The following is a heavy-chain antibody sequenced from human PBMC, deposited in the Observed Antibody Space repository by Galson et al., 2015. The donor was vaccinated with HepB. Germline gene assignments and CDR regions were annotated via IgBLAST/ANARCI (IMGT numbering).Heavy chain of an antibody. D-gene: IGHD3-10*01. J-gene: IGHJ5*02. V-gene: IGHV1-24*01. CDR1: GYTLTELS. CDR3: ATDASGAMVRGSWLGFDP. CDR2: FDPEDGET. Sequence: SVKVSCKVSGYTLTELSMHWVRQAPGKGLEWMGGFDPEDGETIYAQKFQGRVTMTEDTSTDTAYMELSSLRSEDTAVYYCATDASGAMVRGSWLGFDPWGQGTLVTVSS.